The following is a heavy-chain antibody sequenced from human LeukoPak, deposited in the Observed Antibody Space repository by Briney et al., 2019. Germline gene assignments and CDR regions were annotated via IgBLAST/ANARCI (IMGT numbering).Heavy chain of an antibody. CDR1: GFTFSSYE. CDR3: ARRQAGPYSRIWYVGPTFDC. J-gene: IGHJ4*02. D-gene: IGHD6-13*01. Sequence: GGSLRLSCAASGFTFSSYEMNWVRQAPGKGLEWVSYISGSGSTIYYADSVKGRFTISRDNAKNSLYLQMNSLRAEDTAVYYCARRQAGPYSRIWYVGPTFDCWGQGTLVTVSS. V-gene: IGHV3-48*03. CDR2: ISGSGSTI.